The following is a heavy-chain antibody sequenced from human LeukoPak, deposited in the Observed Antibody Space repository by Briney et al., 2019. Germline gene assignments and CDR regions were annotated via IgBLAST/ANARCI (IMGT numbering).Heavy chain of an antibody. Sequence: GGSLRLSCAASGFTFTSYSMNWVRQAPGKGLEWVSTISGGGGSTYYADSVKGRFTISRDNSKNTLYLQVNSLRAEDTAVYYCARDRNDYVWGSYRYEDWGQGTLVTVSS. CDR3: ARDRNDYVWGSYRYED. J-gene: IGHJ4*02. V-gene: IGHV3-23*01. CDR1: GFTFTSYS. D-gene: IGHD3-16*02. CDR2: ISGGGGST.